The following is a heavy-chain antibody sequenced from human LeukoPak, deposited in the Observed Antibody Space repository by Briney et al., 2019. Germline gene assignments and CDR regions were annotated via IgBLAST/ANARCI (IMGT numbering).Heavy chain of an antibody. CDR3: AKDGRSYVF. Sequence: GGSLRLSCAASGFTFSSYSMNWVRQAPGKGLEWVSYISSSSSIIYYADSVKGRFIISRDSAKNSLYLQMDSLRTEDTAVYYCAKDGRSYVFWGQGALVTVSS. CDR2: ISSSSSII. V-gene: IGHV3-48*01. J-gene: IGHJ4*02. D-gene: IGHD3-16*01. CDR1: GFTFSSYS.